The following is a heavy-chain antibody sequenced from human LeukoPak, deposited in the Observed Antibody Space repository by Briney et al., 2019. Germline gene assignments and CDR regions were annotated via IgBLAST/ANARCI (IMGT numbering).Heavy chain of an antibody. J-gene: IGHJ4*02. CDR1: GYTLTELS. Sequence: ASVKVSCKVSGYTLTELSMHWVRQAPGKGLEWMGGFDPEDGDTIYAQKFQGRVTMTEDTSTDTAYMELSSLRSEDTAVYYCATDLISYGSGSYSGICSGYWGQGTLVTVSS. CDR3: ATDLISYGSGSYSGICSGY. D-gene: IGHD3-10*01. CDR2: FDPEDGDT. V-gene: IGHV1-24*01.